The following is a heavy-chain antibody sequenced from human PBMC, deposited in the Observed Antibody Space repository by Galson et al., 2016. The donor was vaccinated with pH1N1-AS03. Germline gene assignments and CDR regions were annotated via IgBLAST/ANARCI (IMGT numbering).Heavy chain of an antibody. J-gene: IGHJ4*02. D-gene: IGHD3-16*02. CDR3: ASAGYHTPGYHY. V-gene: IGHV4-4*01. Sequence: ETLSLTCAVSGGSMTSPDWWTWVRQPPGKGLEWVGEVHYSGTTSYNPSLNSRVTMSIDKSNNQFSLNLGSVTAADTAVYFRASAGYHTPGYHYWGQGALVTVSS. CDR1: GGSMTSPDW. CDR2: VHYSGTT.